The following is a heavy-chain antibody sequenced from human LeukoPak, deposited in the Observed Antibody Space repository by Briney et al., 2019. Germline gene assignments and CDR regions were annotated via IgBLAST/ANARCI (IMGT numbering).Heavy chain of an antibody. CDR1: GGTFSSYA. CDR3: ARDQRRPTGGWFDP. Sequence: GSSVKVSCKASGGTFSSYAISWVRQAPGQGLEWMGRIIPILGIANYAQKFQGRVTITADKSTSTAYMELSSLRSEDTAVYYCARDQRRPTGGWFDPWGQGTLVTVSS. CDR2: IIPILGIA. J-gene: IGHJ5*02. V-gene: IGHV1-69*04. D-gene: IGHD5-24*01.